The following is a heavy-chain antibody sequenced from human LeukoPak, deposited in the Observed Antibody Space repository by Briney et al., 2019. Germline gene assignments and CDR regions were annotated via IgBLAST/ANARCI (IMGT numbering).Heavy chain of an antibody. CDR1: GFIVSSNY. Sequence: GGPLRLSCAASGFIVSSNYMNWVRQAPGKGLEWVSVIYSGGSTYYADSVKGRFTISRDKSKNTLYLQMNSLRAEDTAVYYCARSSLKLWTYDSWGQGTLVTVSS. D-gene: IGHD3-16*01. CDR2: IYSGGST. J-gene: IGHJ5*02. V-gene: IGHV3-66*01. CDR3: ARSSLKLWTYDS.